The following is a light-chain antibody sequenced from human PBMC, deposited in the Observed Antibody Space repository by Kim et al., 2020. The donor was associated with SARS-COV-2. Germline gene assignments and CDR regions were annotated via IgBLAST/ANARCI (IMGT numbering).Light chain of an antibody. CDR3: MQALQTPLT. V-gene: IGKV2-28*01. CDR2: LGS. J-gene: IGKJ4*01. Sequence: EIVMTQSPLSLPVTPGEPASISWRSSQSLLYTNGFNYLDWYLQKPGQSPQLLINLGSNRASGVPDRFSGSGSGTDFTLKISRVEAEDVGVYYCMQALQTPLTFGGGTKVDIK. CDR1: QSLLYTNGFNY.